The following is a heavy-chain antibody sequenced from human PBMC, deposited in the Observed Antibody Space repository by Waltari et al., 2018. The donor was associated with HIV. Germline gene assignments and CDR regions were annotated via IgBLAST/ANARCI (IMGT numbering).Heavy chain of an antibody. V-gene: IGHV3-33*01. J-gene: IGHJ4*01. CDR3: ARDIGYGTDFFDY. CDR1: GLTFRSSG. CDR2: IWHNGSYA. D-gene: IGHD6-13*01. Sequence: QVQLVESGGAVAQPGRSLRLSCAASGLTFRSSGMQWVRQTPGKGLEWVASIWHNGSYASYADSVKGRSTISRDNSRDTLYLQINILRVEDAGIYYCARDIGYGTDFFDYWGRGTLVAISS.